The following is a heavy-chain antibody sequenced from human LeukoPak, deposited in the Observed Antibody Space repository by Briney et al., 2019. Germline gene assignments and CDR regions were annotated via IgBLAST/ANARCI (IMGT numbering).Heavy chain of an antibody. CDR3: ARDSGYYYDSSGYYYCYY. CDR2: IIPIFGTA. CDR1: GGTFSSYA. D-gene: IGHD3-22*01. V-gene: IGHV1-69*13. J-gene: IGHJ4*02. Sequence: ASVKVSCKASGGTFSSYAISWVRQAPGQGLEWMGGIIPIFGTANYAQKFQGRVTITADESTSTAYMELSSLRSEDTAVYYCARDSGYYYDSSGYYYCYYWGQGTLVTVSS.